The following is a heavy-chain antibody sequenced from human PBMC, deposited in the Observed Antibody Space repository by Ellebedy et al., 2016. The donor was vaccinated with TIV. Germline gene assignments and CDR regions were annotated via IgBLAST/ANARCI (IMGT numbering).Heavy chain of an antibody. CDR1: RFTFSNYA. Sequence: GGSLRLXXAASRFTFSNYAMSWVRQAPGKGLEWVSGISGSGDSTHYADSVKGRFTISSDNSKSTLYLQMNSLRAEDTAVYFCAKGSSGWLFSYFDYWGQGTLVTVSS. CDR2: ISGSGDST. CDR3: AKGSSGWLFSYFDY. D-gene: IGHD6-19*01. V-gene: IGHV3-23*01. J-gene: IGHJ4*02.